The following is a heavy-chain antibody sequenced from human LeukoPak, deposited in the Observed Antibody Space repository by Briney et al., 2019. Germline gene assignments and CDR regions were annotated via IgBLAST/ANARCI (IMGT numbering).Heavy chain of an antibody. D-gene: IGHD3-22*01. CDR1: GCTFTSYA. Sequence: GGSLRLSCAGSGCTFTSYAMSWVRQAPGKGLEWVSAGSGSGLNTYYADSVKGRFTITRDNSKKTVDLQTTSLRAEDTAQYYCAKPKASSAYYFAFQSWGQGTMVTVSS. CDR2: GSGSGLNT. V-gene: IGHV3-23*01. J-gene: IGHJ3*01. CDR3: AKPKASSAYYFAFQS.